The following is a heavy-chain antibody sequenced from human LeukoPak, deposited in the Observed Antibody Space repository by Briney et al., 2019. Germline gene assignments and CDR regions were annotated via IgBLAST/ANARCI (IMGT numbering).Heavy chain of an antibody. V-gene: IGHV4-34*01. Sequence: SETLSLTCAVYGVSFSGYYWSWIRQPPGKGLEWIGEINHSGSTNYNPSLKSRVTISVDTSNIHLHMNLRSVNAADMAVYYCAATYYYDSSGYSPADYWGQGTLVTVSS. CDR3: AATYYYDSSGYSPADY. J-gene: IGHJ4*02. D-gene: IGHD3-22*01. CDR2: INHSGST. CDR1: GVSFSGYY.